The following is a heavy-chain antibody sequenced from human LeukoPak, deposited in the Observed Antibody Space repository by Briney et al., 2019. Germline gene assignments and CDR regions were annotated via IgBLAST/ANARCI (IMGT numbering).Heavy chain of an antibody. J-gene: IGHJ4*02. CDR2: INSNSGDT. D-gene: IGHD1-26*01. CDR3: ARDLSSTPYWEFDF. V-gene: IGHV1-2*06. Sequence: ASVKVSCKASGYTFIHYFIQWVRQAPGQGLEWMGRINSNSGDTEYAQKFQGRVTMTRDTSITTVYMELSSLTSDDTAAYYCARDLSSTPYWEFDFWGQGTLVTVSS. CDR1: GYTFIHYF.